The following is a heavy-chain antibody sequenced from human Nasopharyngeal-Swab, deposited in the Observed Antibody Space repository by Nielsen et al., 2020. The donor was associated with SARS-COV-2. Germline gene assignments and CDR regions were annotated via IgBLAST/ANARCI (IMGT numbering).Heavy chain of an antibody. J-gene: IGHJ6*03. CDR2: IDPSDSYT. CDR3: ARRAYCSGGSCYSPYYYYMDV. D-gene: IGHD2-15*01. V-gene: IGHV5-10-1*01. Sequence: KVSCKASGGTFSSYAISWVRQMPGKGLEWMGRIDPSDSYTNYSPSFQGHVTISADKSISTAYLQWSSLKASDTAMYYCARRAYCSGGSCYSPYYYYMDVWGKGTTVTVSS. CDR1: GGTFSSYA.